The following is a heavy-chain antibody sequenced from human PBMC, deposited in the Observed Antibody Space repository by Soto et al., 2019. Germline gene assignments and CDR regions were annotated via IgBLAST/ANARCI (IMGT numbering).Heavy chain of an antibody. CDR2: IYHTGST. Sequence: SETLSLTCAVSSGSISTSDWWSWVRQPPGKGLEWIGEIYHTGSTNYNPSLKSRVTISVDKSKNQFSLELSSVTAADTAVYYCTRARLTRPRNNWFDPWGQGTLVT. J-gene: IGHJ5*02. D-gene: IGHD7-27*01. CDR1: SGSISTSDW. CDR3: TRARLTRPRNNWFDP. V-gene: IGHV4-4*02.